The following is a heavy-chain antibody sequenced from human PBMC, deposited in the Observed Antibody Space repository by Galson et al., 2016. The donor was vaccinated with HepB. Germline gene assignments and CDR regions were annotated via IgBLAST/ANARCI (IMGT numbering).Heavy chain of an antibody. CDR3: ARRSTNYYFGMDV. CDR1: GGSISSFY. Sequence: SETLSLTCTISGGSISSFYWSWIRQTPGKGLEWLGYVNYSWNTYYNPSLKSRVTMSVDTSKNQFSLRLNSVTAADTAVYYCARRSTNYYFGMDVWGQGTTVIVSS. CDR2: VNYSWNT. V-gene: IGHV4-59*08. J-gene: IGHJ6*02.